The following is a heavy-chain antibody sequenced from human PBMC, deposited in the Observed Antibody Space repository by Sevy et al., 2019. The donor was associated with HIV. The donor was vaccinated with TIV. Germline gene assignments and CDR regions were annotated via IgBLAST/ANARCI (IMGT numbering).Heavy chain of an antibody. Sequence: GESLKISCQASGYSFPTYWIAWVRQMPGKGLEWVGIVWPIESDTTYSPSFQGQVTISVDTSINTVYLHWSSLKASHTGVYYCARGRQWPSDFDFWGQGTLVTVSS. CDR2: VWPIESDT. D-gene: IGHD6-19*01. V-gene: IGHV5-51*01. CDR1: GYSFPTYW. CDR3: ARGRQWPSDFDF. J-gene: IGHJ4*02.